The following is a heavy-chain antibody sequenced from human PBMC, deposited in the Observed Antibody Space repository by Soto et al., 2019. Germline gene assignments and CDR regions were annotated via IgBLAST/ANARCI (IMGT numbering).Heavy chain of an antibody. CDR1: GFTFSSYA. J-gene: IGHJ4*02. Sequence: PGGSLRLSCAASGFTFSSYAMSWVRQAPGKGLEWVSAISGSGGSTYYADSVKGRFTISRDNSKNTLYLQMNSLRAEDTAVYYCAKDSRKSMIVVVIMVLFDYWGQGTLVTVSS. CDR2: ISGSGGST. D-gene: IGHD3-22*01. CDR3: AKDSRKSMIVVVIMVLFDY. V-gene: IGHV3-23*01.